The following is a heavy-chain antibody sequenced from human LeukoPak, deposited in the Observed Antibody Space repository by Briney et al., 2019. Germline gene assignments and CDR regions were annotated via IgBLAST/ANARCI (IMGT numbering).Heavy chain of an antibody. CDR3: AKDMAAAVFQYYGMDV. D-gene: IGHD6-13*01. V-gene: IGHV3-9*01. J-gene: IGHJ6*02. Sequence: GGSLRLSCAASGFTFDDYAMHWVRHAPGKGLEWVSGISWNSGSIGYADSVKGRFTISRDNAKNSLYLQMNSLRAEDTALYYCAKDMAAAVFQYYGMDVWGQGTTVTVSS. CDR2: ISWNSGSI. CDR1: GFTFDDYA.